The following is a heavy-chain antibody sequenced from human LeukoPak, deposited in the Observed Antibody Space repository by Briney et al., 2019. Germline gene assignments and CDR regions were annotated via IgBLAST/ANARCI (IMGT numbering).Heavy chain of an antibody. Sequence: SQTLSLTCIVSGASTSSGDYYWSWIRQPPGKGLEWIGYIYYSGSTYCNPSLKSRVTISVDTSKNQFSLKLSSVTAADTAVYYCARSKSALQLVRNYYYYYGMDVWGQGTTVTVSS. D-gene: IGHD6-13*01. V-gene: IGHV4-30-4*01. J-gene: IGHJ6*02. CDR1: GASTSSGDYY. CDR3: ARSKSALQLVRNYYYYYGMDV. CDR2: IYYSGST.